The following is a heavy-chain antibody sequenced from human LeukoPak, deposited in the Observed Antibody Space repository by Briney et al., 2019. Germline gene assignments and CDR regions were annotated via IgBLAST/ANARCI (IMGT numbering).Heavy chain of an antibody. J-gene: IGHJ5*02. Sequence: GGSLRLSCAASGFTVSSNYMSWVRQAPGKGLEWVSVIYSGGSTYYADSVKGRFTISRDNSKNTLYLQMNSLRAKDTAVYYCARSYGGNLNWFDPWGQGTLVTVSS. CDR2: IYSGGST. CDR1: GFTVSSNY. CDR3: ARSYGGNLNWFDP. V-gene: IGHV3-53*01. D-gene: IGHD4/OR15-4a*01.